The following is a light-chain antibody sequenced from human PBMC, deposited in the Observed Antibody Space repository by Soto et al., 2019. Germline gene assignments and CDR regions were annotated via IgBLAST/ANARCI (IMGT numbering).Light chain of an antibody. Sequence: DIVMTQSPATLSVYPGESANLSCRASQSVSNNYLAWYQQNTGQAPRILIYGESTRATGIPDRFSGSGSGTDLNLTITRLEPEDFAVYYCQKYGGSPRTCGQGTRLEIK. J-gene: IGKJ5*01. CDR1: QSVSNNY. CDR2: GES. V-gene: IGKV3-20*01. CDR3: QKYGGSPRT.